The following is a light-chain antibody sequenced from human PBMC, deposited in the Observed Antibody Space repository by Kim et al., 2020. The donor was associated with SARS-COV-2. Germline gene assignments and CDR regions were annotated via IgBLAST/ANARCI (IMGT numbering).Light chain of an antibody. CDR2: LGS. J-gene: IGKJ2*01. CDR1: QSPLYSNGFNY. Sequence: EPASISCRSSQSPLYSNGFNYLDWYLQKPGQSPQLLIYLGSNRASGAPDRFSGSGSGTDFTLKISRVEAEDVGVYYCMQTLQTPRTFGQGTKREIK. V-gene: IGKV2-28*01. CDR3: MQTLQTPRT.